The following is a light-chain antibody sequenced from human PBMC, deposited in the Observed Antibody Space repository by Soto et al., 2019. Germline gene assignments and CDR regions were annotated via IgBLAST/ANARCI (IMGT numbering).Light chain of an antibody. J-gene: IGKJ3*01. Sequence: EIVLTQSPGTLSLSPGERATLSCRASQSVYRNFLAWYQQKPGQAPRLLIYGASSRATGIPDRFSGSGSGTAFSLIISRLEPEDFALYYCQQYGSSPSTFGPGTKVHIK. CDR3: QQYGSSPST. CDR1: QSVYRNF. CDR2: GAS. V-gene: IGKV3-20*01.